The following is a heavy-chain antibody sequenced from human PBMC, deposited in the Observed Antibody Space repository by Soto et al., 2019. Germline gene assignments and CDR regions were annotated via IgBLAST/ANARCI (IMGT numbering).Heavy chain of an antibody. CDR1: GINYNTYA. V-gene: IGHV1-3*01. Sequence: QVQLVQSGAEMKKPGASVKLSCKTSGINYNTYAIHWVRQAPGPGLEWMGWMNAGNGDTRYSQNFQGRVTLTRDTSASTVYMDLDSLKSEDTGVYYCARAISGYVTWGQGTLVTVSS. D-gene: IGHD5-12*01. CDR2: MNAGNGDT. CDR3: ARAISGYVT. J-gene: IGHJ4*02.